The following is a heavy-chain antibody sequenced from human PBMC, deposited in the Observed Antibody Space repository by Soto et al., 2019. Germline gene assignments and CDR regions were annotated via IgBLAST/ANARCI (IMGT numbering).Heavy chain of an antibody. J-gene: IGHJ3*02. CDR3: AREGLREAFDI. CDR2: MNPNSGNT. Sequence: ASVNVCYKASGYTLTIYDINWLRQATGQGLEWMGWMNPNSGNTGYAEKFQGRVTMTRNTSISTAYMELSSLRSEDTAVYYCAREGLREAFDIWGQGTMVTVSS. CDR1: GYTLTIYD. V-gene: IGHV1-8*01.